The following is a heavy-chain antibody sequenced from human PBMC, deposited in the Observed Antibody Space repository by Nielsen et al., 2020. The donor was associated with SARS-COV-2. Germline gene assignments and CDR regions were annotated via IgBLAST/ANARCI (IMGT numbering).Heavy chain of an antibody. D-gene: IGHD3-3*01. Sequence: VRQAPGKGLEWVSYISSSGSTIYYADSVKGRFTISRDNAKNSLYLQMNSLRDEDTAVYYCARTLYDFWSGYQIYYYYYGMDVWGQGTTVTVSS. CDR3: ARTLYDFWSGYQIYYYYYGMDV. V-gene: IGHV3-48*02. J-gene: IGHJ6*02. CDR2: ISSSGSTI.